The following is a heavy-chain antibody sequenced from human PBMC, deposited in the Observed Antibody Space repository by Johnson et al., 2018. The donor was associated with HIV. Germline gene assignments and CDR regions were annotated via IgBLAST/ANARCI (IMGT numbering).Heavy chain of an antibody. V-gene: IGHV3-30*02. Sequence: QMLLVESGGGLVQPGGSLRLSCAASGFTFSSYGMHWVRQAPGQGLVWVAFIRYDGSNKYYADSVKGRFSISSDNSKNTLHLQMNSLRAEDTAVYSCVRPAAAGRDDAFDIWGQGTMVTVSS. CDR3: VRPAAAGRDDAFDI. D-gene: IGHD6-13*01. CDR1: GFTFSSYG. J-gene: IGHJ3*02. CDR2: IRYDGSNK.